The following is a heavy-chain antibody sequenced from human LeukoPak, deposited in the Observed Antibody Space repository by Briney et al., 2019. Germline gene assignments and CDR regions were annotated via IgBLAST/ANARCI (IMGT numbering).Heavy chain of an antibody. V-gene: IGHV1-18*01. CDR2: ISAYNGNT. J-gene: IGHJ5*02. Sequence: ASVKVSCKASGYTFTSYGISWVRQAPGQGLEWMGWISAYNGNTNYAQKLQGRVTMTTDTSTSTAYMELRSLRSDDTAVYYCARAYCSGGSCYSDFIRPNWFDPWGQGTLVTVSS. CDR3: ARAYCSGGSCYSDFIRPNWFDP. CDR1: GYTFTSYG. D-gene: IGHD2-15*01.